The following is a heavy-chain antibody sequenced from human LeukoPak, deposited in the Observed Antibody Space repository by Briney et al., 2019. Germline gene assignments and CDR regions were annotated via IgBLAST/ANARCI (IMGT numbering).Heavy chain of an antibody. Sequence: PGGSLRLSCAASGFTFSSYGMHWVRQAPGKGLEWVAVIWYDGSNKYYADSVKGRFTISRDNSKNTLYLQMNSLRAEDTAVYYCAKEGAPCYYDSSGYFDAFDIWGQGTMVTVSS. CDR2: IWYDGSNK. CDR1: GFTFSSYG. D-gene: IGHD3-22*01. CDR3: AKEGAPCYYDSSGYFDAFDI. J-gene: IGHJ3*02. V-gene: IGHV3-33*06.